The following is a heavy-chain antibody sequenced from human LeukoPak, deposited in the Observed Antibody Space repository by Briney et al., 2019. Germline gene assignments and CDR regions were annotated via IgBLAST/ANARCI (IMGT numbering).Heavy chain of an antibody. D-gene: IGHD1-26*01. CDR3: ARDVIHSGRYFGDLYFDY. J-gene: IGHJ4*02. V-gene: IGHV4-4*07. CDR2: IYSSVST. CDR1: GHSISGLH. Sequence: PSETLSLTCSVSGHSISGLHWNWIRQPAGKGLEWVGRIYSSVSTESNPSLQSRVTMSVDMSQNQFSLKLSSVTAADRAVYYCARDVIHSGRYFGDLYFDYWAKGTRVTVS.